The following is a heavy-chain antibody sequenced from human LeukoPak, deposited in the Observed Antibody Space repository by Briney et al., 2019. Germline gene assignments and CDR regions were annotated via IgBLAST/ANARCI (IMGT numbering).Heavy chain of an antibody. Sequence: ASVKVSCKASGYIFTSYAINWVRQATGQGLEWMGWMNPNSGNTGYAQKFQGRVTITRNTSISTAYMELSSLRSEDTAVYYCARGEIGWFGEPTNYFDYWGQGTLVTVSS. CDR1: GYIFTSYA. D-gene: IGHD3-10*01. CDR2: MNPNSGNT. J-gene: IGHJ4*02. CDR3: ARGEIGWFGEPTNYFDY. V-gene: IGHV1-8*01.